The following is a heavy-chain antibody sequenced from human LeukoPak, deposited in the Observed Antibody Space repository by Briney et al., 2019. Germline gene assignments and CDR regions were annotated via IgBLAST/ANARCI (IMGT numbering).Heavy chain of an antibody. CDR2: IKQDGSEK. V-gene: IGHV3-7*01. J-gene: IGHJ4*02. D-gene: IGHD2-2*01. CDR1: GFTFSSYW. Sequence: PGGSLRLSCAASGFTFSSYWMSWVRQAPGKGLECVANIKQDGSEKYYVDSVKGRFTIPRDNARNSLFLQMNSLRVEDTAVYYCAKVYQPLLCRYYFDYWGQGTLVTVSS. CDR3: AKVYQPLLCRYYFDY.